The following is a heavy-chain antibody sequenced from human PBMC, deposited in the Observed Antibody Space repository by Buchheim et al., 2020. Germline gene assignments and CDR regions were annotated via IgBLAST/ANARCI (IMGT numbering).Heavy chain of an antibody. V-gene: IGHV3-48*03. CDR2: ISTSGSTI. D-gene: IGHD1-26*01. CDR3: ARGGSYYSFDY. Sequence: EIQLVESGGGLVQPGGSLRLSCAASGFTFRAYEMNWVRQAPGKGLEWASYISTSGSTIYYADSVKGRFTISRDNAKNSLYLQMNSLRAEDTAVYFCARGGSYYSFDYWGQGTL. J-gene: IGHJ4*02. CDR1: GFTFRAYE.